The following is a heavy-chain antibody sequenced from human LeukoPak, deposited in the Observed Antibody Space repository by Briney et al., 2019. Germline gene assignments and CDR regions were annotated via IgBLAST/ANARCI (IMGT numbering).Heavy chain of an antibody. CDR2: IYSGGST. CDR1: GFTVSSNY. Sequence: GGSLRLSCAASGFTVSSNYMSWVRQAPGKGLEWVSVIYSGGSTYYADSVKGRFTISRDNSKNTLYLQMNSLRAEDTAVYYCAKPNLQIVVVPAASDYWGQGTLVTVSS. CDR3: AKPNLQIVVVPAASDY. D-gene: IGHD2-2*01. V-gene: IGHV3-53*01. J-gene: IGHJ4*02.